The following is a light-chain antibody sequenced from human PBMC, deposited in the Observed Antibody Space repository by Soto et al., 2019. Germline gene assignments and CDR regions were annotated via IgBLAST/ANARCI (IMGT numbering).Light chain of an antibody. CDR3: QQYGRSGT. Sequence: IVVTQSPATLSLSPGERATLSCRARQSVSNNYSGCYPQTGGEARRLLIYGASNRATGIPDRFSGSGSGTDFSLTISRVEPDDFALYYCQQYGRSGTFGQGTKVEIK. V-gene: IGKV3-20*01. CDR1: QSVSNNY. CDR2: GAS. J-gene: IGKJ1*01.